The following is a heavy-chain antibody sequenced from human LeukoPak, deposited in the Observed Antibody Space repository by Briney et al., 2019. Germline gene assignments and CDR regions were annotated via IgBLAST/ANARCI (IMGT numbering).Heavy chain of an antibody. D-gene: IGHD3-9*01. Sequence: ASVKVSCKASGGTFSSYAISWVRQAPGQGLEWMGWMNPNGGNTGYAQKFQGRVTITRNTSISTAYMELSSLRSEDTAAYYCARGRGLRYFDWLSRVLRPNAFDIWGQGTMVTVSS. CDR2: MNPNGGNT. CDR1: GGTFSSYA. V-gene: IGHV1-8*03. CDR3: ARGRGLRYFDWLSRVLRPNAFDI. J-gene: IGHJ3*02.